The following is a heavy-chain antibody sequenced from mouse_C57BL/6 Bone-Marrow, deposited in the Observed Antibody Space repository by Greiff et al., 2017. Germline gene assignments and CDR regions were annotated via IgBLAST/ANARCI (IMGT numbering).Heavy chain of an antibody. V-gene: IGHV1-81*01. J-gene: IGHJ3*01. CDR1: GYTFTSYG. CDR3: ARSGATNSPLFAY. Sequence: VHLVESGAELARPGASVKLSCKASGYTFTSYGISWVKQRTGQGLEWIGEIYPRSGNTYYNEKFKGKATLTADKSSSTAYMELRSLTSEDSAVYFCARSGATNSPLFAYWGQGTLVTVSA. CDR2: IYPRSGNT. D-gene: IGHD3-1*01.